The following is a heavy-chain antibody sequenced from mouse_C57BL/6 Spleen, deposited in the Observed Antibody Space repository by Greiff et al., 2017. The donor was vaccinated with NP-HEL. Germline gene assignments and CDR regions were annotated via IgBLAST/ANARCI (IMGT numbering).Heavy chain of an antibody. D-gene: IGHD1-1*01. CDR3: ASRDYYGRGGYAMDY. CDR1: GYTFTSYW. J-gene: IGHJ4*01. Sequence: QVQLQQPGAELVKPGASVKLSCKASGYTFTSYWMQWVKQRPGQGLEWIGEIDPSDSYTNYNQKFKGKATLTVDTSSSTAYMQLSSLTSEDSAVYYCASRDYYGRGGYAMDYWGQGTSVTVSS. V-gene: IGHV1-50*01. CDR2: IDPSDSYT.